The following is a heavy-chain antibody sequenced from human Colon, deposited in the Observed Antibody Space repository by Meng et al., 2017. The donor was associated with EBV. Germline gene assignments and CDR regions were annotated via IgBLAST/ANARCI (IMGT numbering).Heavy chain of an antibody. CDR1: GGSISTSDW. D-gene: IGHD2-2*01. V-gene: IGHV4-4*02. CDR2: IYRGGGT. Sequence: GHLRESGPGLVGPSGTLSLTCAVSGGSISTSDWWSWVRQPPGKGLEWIGEIYRGGGTNYNPSFKSRVTISVDTSNNHFSLKLSYVTAADTAVYYCARVRVIPAAVGFDYWGQGTLVTVSS. J-gene: IGHJ4*02. CDR3: ARVRVIPAAVGFDY.